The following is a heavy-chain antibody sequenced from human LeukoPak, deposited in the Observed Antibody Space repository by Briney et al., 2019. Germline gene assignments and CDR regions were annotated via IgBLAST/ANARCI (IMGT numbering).Heavy chain of an antibody. Sequence: SETLSLTCTVSGGSISSSSYYWGWIRQPPGKGLEWIGSVYYSGYTYYNPSLKSRVTISVDTSNDQFSLKLSSVTAADTAVYYCARGVDFWSGPKHYYYYYYMDVWGKGTTVTVSS. CDR3: ARGVDFWSGPKHYYYYYYMDV. D-gene: IGHD3-3*01. CDR1: GGSISSSSYY. CDR2: VYYSGYT. V-gene: IGHV4-39*07. J-gene: IGHJ6*03.